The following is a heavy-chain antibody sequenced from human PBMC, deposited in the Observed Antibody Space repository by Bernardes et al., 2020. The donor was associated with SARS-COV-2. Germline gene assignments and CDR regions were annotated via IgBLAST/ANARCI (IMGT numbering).Heavy chain of an antibody. CDR1: GFTFRTSW. D-gene: IGHD3-10*01. J-gene: IGHJ4*02. CDR3: GRDLSGMADY. Sequence: GGTLLTSCAASGFTFRTSWMHWVRQVPGTGLVWVARINEHGSYRDYADSVEGRFTISRDNAKNTLYLQMNSLRAEDTAVYYCGRDLSGMADYWGPGTLVTVSS. V-gene: IGHV3-74*01. CDR2: INEHGSYR.